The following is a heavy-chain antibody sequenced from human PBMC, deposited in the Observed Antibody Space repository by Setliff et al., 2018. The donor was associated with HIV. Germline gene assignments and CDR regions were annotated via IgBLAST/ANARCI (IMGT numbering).Heavy chain of an antibody. J-gene: IGHJ1*01. Sequence: GESLKISCAASELTFSNYAMTWVRQAPGKGLEWVSSLSGSGGSTYYADSVKGRFTISSDNSKNTLYLRMNSLRAEDTAVYYCAQAQTSVSGSYYQYLQHWGQGTLVTVSS. CDR3: AQAQTSVSGSYYQYLQH. D-gene: IGHD3-10*01. CDR1: ELTFSNYA. CDR2: LSGSGGST. V-gene: IGHV3-23*01.